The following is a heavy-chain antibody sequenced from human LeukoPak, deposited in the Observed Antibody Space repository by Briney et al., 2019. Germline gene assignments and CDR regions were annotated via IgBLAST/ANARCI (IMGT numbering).Heavy chain of an antibody. Sequence: TGGSLRLSCAASGFTFSSYAMHWVRQAPGKGLEYVSAISSNGGSTYYANSVKGRFTISRDNSKNTLYLQMGSLRAEDMAVYYCARGLQLRYFDYWGQGTLVTVSS. J-gene: IGHJ4*02. CDR3: ARGLQLRYFDY. D-gene: IGHD5-18*01. CDR2: ISSNGGST. V-gene: IGHV3-64*01. CDR1: GFTFSSYA.